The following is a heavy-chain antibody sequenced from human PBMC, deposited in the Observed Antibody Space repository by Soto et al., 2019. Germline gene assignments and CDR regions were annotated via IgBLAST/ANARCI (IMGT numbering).Heavy chain of an antibody. V-gene: IGHV3-23*01. CDR2: ISSSGDAT. D-gene: IGHD3-3*01. CDR3: AKNGDFWSWGMDV. Sequence: PGGSLRISYAASGFTVRIYALTWVRQAPGKGLEWVSIISSSGDATYYLDSVKGRFTISRDNSRNTLHLQMNSLRAEDAAVYFCAKNGDFWSWGMDVWGQGT. CDR1: GFTVRIYA. J-gene: IGHJ6*02.